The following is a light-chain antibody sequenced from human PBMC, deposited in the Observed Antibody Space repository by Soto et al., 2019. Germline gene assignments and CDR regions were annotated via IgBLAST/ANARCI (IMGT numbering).Light chain of an antibody. CDR1: QSVSRN. Sequence: EIVMTQSPATLSVSPGERATLSCRASQSVSRNVAWYQQKPGQAPRLLIHDASTRATGISVRFSGSWSGTEITPTISSLQSEDFAVYDGQQYNNWLWTFGQGTKVEIK. CDR2: DAS. V-gene: IGKV3-15*01. CDR3: QQYNNWLWT. J-gene: IGKJ1*01.